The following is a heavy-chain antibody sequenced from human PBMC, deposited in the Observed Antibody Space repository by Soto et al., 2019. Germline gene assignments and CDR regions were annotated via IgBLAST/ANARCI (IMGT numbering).Heavy chain of an antibody. CDR2: MNPNTGNT. Sequence: QVQLVQSGAEVKKPGASVRGSCKASGYTFTSSDVYWVRQATGHGLELMGWMNPNTGNTGYAQKVQGRVTMTRNTAKSTAYMELSRLRSEDTAVYYGAGGLNHCSGCSCCSDWFDPWGQVTPVTVSS. D-gene: IGHD2-15*01. V-gene: IGHV1-8*01. J-gene: IGHJ5*02. CDR1: GYTFTSSD. CDR3: AGGLNHCSGCSCCSDWFDP.